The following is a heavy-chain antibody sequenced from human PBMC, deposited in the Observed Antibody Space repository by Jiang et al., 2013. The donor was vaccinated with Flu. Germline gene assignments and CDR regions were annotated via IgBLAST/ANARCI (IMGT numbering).Heavy chain of an antibody. Sequence: SGSGLVKPSQTLSLTCTVSGGSISSGDYYWSWIRQPPGKGLEWIGYIYYSGSTYYNPSLKSRVTISVDTSKNQFSLKLSSVTAADTAVYYCARARNGYYDSSGYFDYWGQGTLVTVSS. CDR3: ARARNGYYDSSGYFDY. J-gene: IGHJ4*02. CDR1: GGSISSGDYY. D-gene: IGHD3-22*01. V-gene: IGHV4-30-4*08. CDR2: IYYSGST.